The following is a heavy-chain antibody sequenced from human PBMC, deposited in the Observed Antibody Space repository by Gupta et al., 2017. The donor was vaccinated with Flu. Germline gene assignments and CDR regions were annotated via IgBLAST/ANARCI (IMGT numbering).Heavy chain of an antibody. D-gene: IGHD3-10*01. CDR3: ARDQWDYYGSGSYYTVPDY. CDR1: GFTFSSYG. CDR2: IWYDGSNK. Sequence: QVQLVESGGGVVQPGRSLRLSCAASGFTFSSYGMHWVRQAPGKGLEWVAVIWYDGSNKYYADSVKGRFTISRDNSKNTLYLQMNSLRAEETAVYYGARDQWDYYGSGSYYTVPDYWGQGTLVTVSS. J-gene: IGHJ4*02. V-gene: IGHV3-33*01.